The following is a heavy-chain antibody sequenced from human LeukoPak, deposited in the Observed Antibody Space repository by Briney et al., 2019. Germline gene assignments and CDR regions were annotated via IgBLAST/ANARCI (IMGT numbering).Heavy chain of an antibody. Sequence: SDTLSLTCAVYGGSFSGYYWSWIRQPPGKGLEWIGEINHSGSTNYNPSLKSRVTISVDTSKNQFSLKLSSVTAADPAVYYCARVYYYGSGRRFDPWGQGTLVTVSS. CDR3: ARVYYYGSGRRFDP. CDR1: GGSFSGYY. D-gene: IGHD3-10*01. J-gene: IGHJ5*02. CDR2: INHSGST. V-gene: IGHV4-34*01.